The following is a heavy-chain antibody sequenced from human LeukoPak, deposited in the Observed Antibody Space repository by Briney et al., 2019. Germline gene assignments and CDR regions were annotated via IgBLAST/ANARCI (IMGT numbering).Heavy chain of an antibody. J-gene: IGHJ2*01. CDR1: GFTFSNYW. CDR3: AKDRTVGASYWYFDL. CDR2: ISGSGGST. V-gene: IGHV3-23*01. Sequence: PGGSLRLSCAASGFTFSNYWMSWVRQAPGKGLEWVSAISGSGGSTYYADSVKGRFTISRDNSKNTLYLQMNSLRAEDTAVYYCAKDRTVGASYWYFDLWGRGTLVTVSS. D-gene: IGHD1-26*01.